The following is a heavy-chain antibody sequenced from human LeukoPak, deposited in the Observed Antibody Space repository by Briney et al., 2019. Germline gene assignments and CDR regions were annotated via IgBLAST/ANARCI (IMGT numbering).Heavy chain of an antibody. V-gene: IGHV3-9*01. CDR1: GFTFDDYA. CDR2: ISWNSGSI. Sequence: GGSLRLSCAASGFTFDDYAMHWVRQAPGKGLEWVSGISWNSGSIGYADSAKGRFTISRDNAKNSLYLQMNSLRAEDTAVYYCARDSEEDGWSPHYYYYYYYMDVWGKGTTVTVSS. CDR3: ARDSEEDGWSPHYYYYYYYMDV. J-gene: IGHJ6*03. D-gene: IGHD6-19*01.